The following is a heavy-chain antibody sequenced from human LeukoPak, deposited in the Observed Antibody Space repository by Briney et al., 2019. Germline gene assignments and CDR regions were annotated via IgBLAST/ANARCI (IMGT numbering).Heavy chain of an antibody. CDR2: IYTSGNT. V-gene: IGHV4-4*07. Sequence: PSETLSLTCTVSGGSISSYYWSWIRQPAGKGLEWIGRIYTSGNTNYNPSLKSRVTIPVDKSKNQFSLKLSSVTAADTAVYYCARVLVGANYYYYYMDVWGKGTTVTVSS. J-gene: IGHJ6*03. CDR3: ARVLVGANYYYYYMDV. CDR1: GGSISSYY. D-gene: IGHD1-26*01.